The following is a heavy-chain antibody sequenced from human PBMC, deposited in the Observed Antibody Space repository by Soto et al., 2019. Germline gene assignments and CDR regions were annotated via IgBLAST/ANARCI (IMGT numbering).Heavy chain of an antibody. V-gene: IGHV5-10-1*01. J-gene: IGHJ6*02. D-gene: IGHD1-1*01. CDR1: GYSFTSYW. Sequence: GESLKISCKGSGYSFTSYWISWVRQMPGKGLEWMGRIGPSDSYTNYSPSFQGHVTISADKSISTAYLQWSSLKASDTAMYYCASHERYSYSGMDVWGQGTTVTVSS. CDR3: ASHERYSYSGMDV. CDR2: IGPSDSYT.